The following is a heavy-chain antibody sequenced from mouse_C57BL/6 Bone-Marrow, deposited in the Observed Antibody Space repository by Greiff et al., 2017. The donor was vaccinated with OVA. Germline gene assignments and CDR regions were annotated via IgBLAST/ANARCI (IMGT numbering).Heavy chain of an antibody. CDR2: IYPGGGYT. V-gene: IGHV1-63*01. Sequence: QVQLQQSGAELVRPGTSVKMSCKASGYTFTNYWIGWAKQRPGHGLEWIGDIYPGGGYTNYNEKFKGKATLTADKSSSTAYMQFSSLTSEDSAIYYCARGGDGNAMDYWGQGTSVTVSS. J-gene: IGHJ4*01. CDR3: ARGGDGNAMDY. CDR1: GYTFTNYW.